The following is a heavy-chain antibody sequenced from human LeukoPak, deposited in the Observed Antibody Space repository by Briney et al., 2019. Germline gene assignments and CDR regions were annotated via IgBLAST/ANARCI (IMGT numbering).Heavy chain of an antibody. CDR1: GFTFSSYA. CDR2: ISGSGGST. CDR3: AKRSADYYGSRRPSYFDY. Sequence: GGSLRLSCAASGFTFSSYAMSWVRQAPGKGLEWVSAISGSGGSTYYADSVKGRFTISRDNSKNTLYLQMNSLRAEDTAVYYCAKRSADYYGSRRPSYFDYWGQGTLVTVSS. D-gene: IGHD3-10*01. J-gene: IGHJ4*02. V-gene: IGHV3-23*01.